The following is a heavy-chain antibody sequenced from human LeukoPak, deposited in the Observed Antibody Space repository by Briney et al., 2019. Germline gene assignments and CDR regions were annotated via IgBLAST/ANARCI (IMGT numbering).Heavy chain of an antibody. D-gene: IGHD3-22*01. J-gene: IGHJ3*02. CDR1: GGSISSGGYS. CDR2: IYHSGST. CDR3: ARLIPNDYYDSSGYPLEAFDI. V-gene: IGHV4-30-2*01. Sequence: SETLSLTCAVSGGSISSGGYSWSWIRQPPGKGLEWIGYIYHSGSTYYNPSLKSRVTISVDRSKNQFSLKLSSVTAADTAVYYCARLIPNDYYDSSGYPLEAFDIWGQGTMVTVSS.